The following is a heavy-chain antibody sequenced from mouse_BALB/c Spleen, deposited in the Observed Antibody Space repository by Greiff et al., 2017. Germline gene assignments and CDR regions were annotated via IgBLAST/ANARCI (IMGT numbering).Heavy chain of an antibody. CDR1: GYTFTSYW. Sequence: EVQLQQSGTVLARPGASVKMSCKASGYTFTSYWMHWVKQRPGQGLEWIGAIYPGNSDISYNQKFKGKAKLTAVTSTSTAYMELSSLTNEDSAVYYCTRVGEIYYGYLYAMDYWGQGTSVTVSS. V-gene: IGHV1-5*01. D-gene: IGHD2-2*01. CDR3: TRVGEIYYGYLYAMDY. CDR2: IYPGNSDI. J-gene: IGHJ4*01.